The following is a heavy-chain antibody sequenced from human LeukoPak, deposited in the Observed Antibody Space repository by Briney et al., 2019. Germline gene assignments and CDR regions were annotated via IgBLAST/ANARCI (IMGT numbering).Heavy chain of an antibody. CDR2: INPNSGGT. CDR3: ARDLNYGSGSYHMMAYYYYYGMDV. J-gene: IGHJ6*02. CDR1: GYTFTGYY. V-gene: IGHV1-2*02. D-gene: IGHD3-10*01. Sequence: ASVKVSCKASGYTFTGYYMHWVRQAPGQGLEWMGWINPNSGGTNYAQKFQGRVTMTRDTSINTAYMELSRLRSDDTAVYYCARDLNYGSGSYHMMAYYYYYGMDVWGQGTTVTVSS.